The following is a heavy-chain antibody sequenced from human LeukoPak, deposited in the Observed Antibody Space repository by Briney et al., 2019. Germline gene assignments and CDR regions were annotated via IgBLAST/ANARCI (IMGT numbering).Heavy chain of an antibody. D-gene: IGHD5-24*01. Sequence: SETLSLTCTVSGGSIRSSSYYWGWIRQPPGKGLEWIGSIYYSGSTYYNPSLKSRVTISVDTSKNQFSLKLSSVTAADTAVYYCARVGVEMATILNYPFDYWGQGTLVTVSS. V-gene: IGHV4-39*07. CDR3: ARVGVEMATILNYPFDY. CDR2: IYYSGST. J-gene: IGHJ4*02. CDR1: GGSIRSSSYY.